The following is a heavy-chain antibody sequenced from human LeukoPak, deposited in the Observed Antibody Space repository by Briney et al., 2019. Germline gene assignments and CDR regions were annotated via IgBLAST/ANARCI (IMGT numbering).Heavy chain of an antibody. CDR1: GGSFSGYY. CDR2: INHSGST. J-gene: IGHJ3*02. Sequence: SETLSLTCAVYGGSFSGYYWSWIRQPPGKGLEWIGEINHSGSTNYNPSLKSRVTISVDTSKNQFSLKLSSVTAADTAVYYCARGRDLWFGEFPIWGQGTMVTVSS. CDR3: ARGRDLWFGEFPI. V-gene: IGHV4-34*01. D-gene: IGHD3-10*01.